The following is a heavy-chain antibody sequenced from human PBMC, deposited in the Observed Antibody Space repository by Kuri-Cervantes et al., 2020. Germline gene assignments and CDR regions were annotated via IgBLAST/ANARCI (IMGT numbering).Heavy chain of an antibody. V-gene: IGHV3-30*18. D-gene: IGHD2-8*02. CDR1: GFTFSSYG. J-gene: IGHJ4*02. CDR2: ISYDGSNK. Sequence: GESLKISCAASGFTFSSYGMHWVRQAPGKGLEWVAVISYDGSNKYYADFVKGRFTISRDNSKNTLYLQMNSLRAEDTAVYYCAKVPVLGGQYFDYWGQGTLVTVSS. CDR3: AKVPVLGGQYFDY.